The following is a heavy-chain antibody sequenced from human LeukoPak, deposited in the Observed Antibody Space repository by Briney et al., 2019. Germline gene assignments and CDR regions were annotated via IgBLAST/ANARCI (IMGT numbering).Heavy chain of an antibody. D-gene: IGHD2-2*01. CDR3: ASTRYCSSTSCYEVYFQH. CDR2: IKQDGSEK. CDR1: GFTFSSHW. V-gene: IGHV3-7*03. Sequence: GGSLRLSCAASGFTFSSHWMSWVRQAPGKGLEWVANIKQDGSEKYYVDSVKGRFTISRDNAKNSLYLQMNSLRAEDTAVYYCASTRYCSSTSCYEVYFQHWGQGTLVTVSS. J-gene: IGHJ1*01.